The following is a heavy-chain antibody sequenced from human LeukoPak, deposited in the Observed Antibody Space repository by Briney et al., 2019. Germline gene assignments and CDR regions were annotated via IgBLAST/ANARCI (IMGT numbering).Heavy chain of an antibody. J-gene: IGHJ4*02. CDR2: INSDGSST. CDR3: ARDEGTVTPGHDY. D-gene: IGHD4-17*01. Sequence: GGSLRLSCAASGFTFSDAWMNWVRQAPGKGLVWVSRINSDGSSTSYADSVKGRFTISRDNAKNTLYLQMNSLRAEDTAVYYCARDEGTVTPGHDYWGQGTLVTVSS. CDR1: GFTFSDAW. V-gene: IGHV3-74*01.